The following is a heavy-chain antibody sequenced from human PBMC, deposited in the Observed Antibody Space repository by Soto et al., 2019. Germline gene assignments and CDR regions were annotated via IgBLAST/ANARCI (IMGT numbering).Heavy chain of an antibody. Sequence: PGGSLRLSCAASGFIFSSYAINWIRQAAGKGVEWVSYISGSGTTIYYADSVKGRFTISRDYAKSSLYLQMNSLRAEDTAMYYCASFSRMADGYYWGQGTLVTVSS. J-gene: IGHJ4*02. D-gene: IGHD3-22*01. CDR3: ASFSRMADGYY. CDR1: GFIFSSYA. CDR2: ISGSGTTI. V-gene: IGHV3-48*01.